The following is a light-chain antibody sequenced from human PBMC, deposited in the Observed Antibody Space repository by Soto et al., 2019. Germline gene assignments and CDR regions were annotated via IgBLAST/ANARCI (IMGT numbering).Light chain of an antibody. J-gene: IGLJ3*02. CDR1: SSNIGAGYP. CDR3: QSYDSSLSRRWV. V-gene: IGLV1-40*01. Sequence: QSVLTQPPSESGAPGQRVTISCTGSSSNIGAGYPVHWYQQLPGTAPKLLVAGNRPSGVPDRFSVSKSGASASLAITGLQAEDEADYYCQSYDSSLSRRWVFGGGTKLTVL. CDR2: G.